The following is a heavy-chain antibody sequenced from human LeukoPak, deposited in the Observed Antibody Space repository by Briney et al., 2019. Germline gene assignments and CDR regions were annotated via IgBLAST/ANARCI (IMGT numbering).Heavy chain of an antibody. D-gene: IGHD4-17*01. CDR2: ISKDAKSN. CDR1: GFTFSSYG. Sequence: GGSLRLSCATSGFTFSSYGMHWVRQVPGKGLEWVAVISKDAKSNYHVDSVKGRFTISRDNAKNSLYLQMNSLRAEDTAVYYCASGDYGDPFDYWGQGTLVTVSS. CDR3: ASGDYGDPFDY. J-gene: IGHJ4*02. V-gene: IGHV3-30*03.